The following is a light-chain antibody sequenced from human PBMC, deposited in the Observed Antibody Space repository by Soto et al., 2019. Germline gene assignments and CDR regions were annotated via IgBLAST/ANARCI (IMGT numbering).Light chain of an antibody. CDR1: TSDVGADNY. CDR2: EVS. J-gene: IGLJ1*01. CDR3: SSYTTTSAPFV. Sequence: ALAQPASVSGSPGQSITISCTGITSDVGADNYVSWYQQHPDKAPKLMIYEVSNRPSGVSNRFSGSKSGNTASLTISGLQADDEADYYCSSYTTTSAPFVFGTGTKVTVL. V-gene: IGLV2-14*01.